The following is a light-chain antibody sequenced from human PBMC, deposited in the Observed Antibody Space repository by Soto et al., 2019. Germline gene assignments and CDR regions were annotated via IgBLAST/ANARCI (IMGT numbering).Light chain of an antibody. CDR3: LLLYSGGRV. Sequence: QAVVTQEPSLTVSPGGTVTLTCASSTGGVTSGHYPYWFQQKPGQAPRTLIYDTSNKLSWTPARFSGSLLGDKAALTLSGAQPEDEADYYCLLLYSGGRVFGGGTKLTVL. J-gene: IGLJ2*01. CDR2: DTS. CDR1: TGGVTSGHY. V-gene: IGLV7-46*01.